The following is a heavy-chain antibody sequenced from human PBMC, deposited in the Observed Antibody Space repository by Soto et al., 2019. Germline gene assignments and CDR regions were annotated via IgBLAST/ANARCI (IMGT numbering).Heavy chain of an antibody. CDR1: GFTFSSYA. CDR3: AKLLYYDFWSGYYPYYYYGMDV. V-gene: IGHV3-23*01. Sequence: PGGSLRLSCAASGFTFSSYAMSWVRQAPGKGLEWVSAISGSGGSTYYADSVKGRFTISRDNSKNTLYLQMNSLRAEDTAVYYCAKLLYYDFWSGYYPYYYYGMDVWGQGTTVTV. CDR2: ISGSGGST. J-gene: IGHJ6*02. D-gene: IGHD3-3*01.